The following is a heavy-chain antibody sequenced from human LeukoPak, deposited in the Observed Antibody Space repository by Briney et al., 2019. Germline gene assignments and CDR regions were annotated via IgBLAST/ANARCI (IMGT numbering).Heavy chain of an antibody. CDR2: INHSGST. D-gene: IGHD5-24*01. J-gene: IGHJ4*02. Sequence: SETLSLTCAVYGGSFSGYYWSWIRQPPGKGLEWIGEINHSGSTNYNPSLKSRVTISVDTSKNQFSLKLSSVTAADTAVYYCAREDGYNYGGKDCWGQGTLVTVSS. CDR1: GGSFSGYY. V-gene: IGHV4-34*01. CDR3: AREDGYNYGGKDC.